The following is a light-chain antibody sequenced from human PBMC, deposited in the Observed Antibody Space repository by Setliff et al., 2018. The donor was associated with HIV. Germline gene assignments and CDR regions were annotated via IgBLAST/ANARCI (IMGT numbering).Light chain of an antibody. V-gene: IGLV2-14*01. CDR1: NSDIGGYNY. Sequence: QSVLTQPASVSGSPGQSITISCTGTNSDIGGYNYVSWYQQHPGKGPKLIISQVSNRPSGISDRFSGAKSGNTASLTISGLQAEDEAEYHCSAWRSSGPLVVFGTGTKVTV. CDR3: SAWRSSGPLVV. CDR2: QVS. J-gene: IGLJ1*01.